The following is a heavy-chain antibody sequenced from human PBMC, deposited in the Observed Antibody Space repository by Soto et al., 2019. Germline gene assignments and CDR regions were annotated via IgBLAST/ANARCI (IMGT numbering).Heavy chain of an antibody. CDR2: IYWDDDK. J-gene: IGHJ4*02. V-gene: IGHV2-5*02. CDR3: ARMGRYYDILTGYSWTIDY. CDR1: GFSLSTSGVG. D-gene: IGHD3-9*01. Sequence: QITLKESGPTLVKPTQTLTLTCTFSGFSLSTSGVGVGWIRQPPGKALEWLALIYWDDDKRYSPSLKSRLTITKDTAKNQGVLTMTNMDPVDTATYYCARMGRYYDILTGYSWTIDYWGQGTLVTVSS.